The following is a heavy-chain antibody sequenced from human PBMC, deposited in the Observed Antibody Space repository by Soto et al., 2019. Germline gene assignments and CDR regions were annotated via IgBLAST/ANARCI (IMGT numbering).Heavy chain of an antibody. CDR3: ARLRGYTPIGYYYMDV. CDR2: INHSGST. J-gene: IGHJ6*03. CDR1: GGSFSGYY. V-gene: IGHV4-34*01. Sequence: SETLSLTCAVYGGSFSGYYWSWIRQPPGKGLEWIGEINHSGSTNYNPSLKSRVTISVDTSKNQFSLKLSSVTAADTAVYYCARLRGYTPIGYYYMDVWGKGTTVTVSS. D-gene: IGHD5-18*01.